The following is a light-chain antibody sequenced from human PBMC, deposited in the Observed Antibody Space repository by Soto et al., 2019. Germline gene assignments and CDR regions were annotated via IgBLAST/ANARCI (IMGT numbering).Light chain of an antibody. V-gene: IGKV3-15*01. CDR3: QQYHNWPPQYT. CDR2: GAS. J-gene: IGKJ2*01. Sequence: EIVMTQSPDSLSVSPGDGATLSCMASQTIASNLAWYQQKPGQGPRLLIHGASTRAAGVPPRFSGSGSGTDFTLTISSLQSEDFAVYYYQQYHNWPPQYTFGQGTKLHIK. CDR1: QTIASN.